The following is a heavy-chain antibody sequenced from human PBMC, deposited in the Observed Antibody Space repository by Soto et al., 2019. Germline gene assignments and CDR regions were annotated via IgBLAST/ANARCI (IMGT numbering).Heavy chain of an antibody. J-gene: IGHJ4*02. Sequence: QVQLVQSGPEVKKPGASAKVSCKASGYTFSNYGISWMRQVPGQGLEWMGWISAYNGETKYAQKFQGRVSMTTDTSTNTAYMELGSLRSDDTAVYYCARASGTGVGTTSYWGQGTQVTVSS. D-gene: IGHD1-26*01. CDR3: ARASGTGVGTTSY. CDR1: GYTFSNYG. V-gene: IGHV1-18*01. CDR2: ISAYNGET.